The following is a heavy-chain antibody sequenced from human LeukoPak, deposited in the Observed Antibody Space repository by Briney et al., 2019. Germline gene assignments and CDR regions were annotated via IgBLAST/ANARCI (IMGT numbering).Heavy chain of an antibody. D-gene: IGHD3-3*01. CDR1: GGSISSGGYY. CDR3: ARGRASFAHYDFWSGYYTCFDY. J-gene: IGHJ4*02. Sequence: PSETLSLTCTVSGGSISSGGYYWSWIRQHPGKGLEWIGYIYYSGSTYYNPSLKSRVTISVDTSKNQFSLKLSSVTAADTAVYYCARGRASFAHYDFWSGYYTCFDYWGQGTLVTVSS. CDR2: IYYSGST. V-gene: IGHV4-31*03.